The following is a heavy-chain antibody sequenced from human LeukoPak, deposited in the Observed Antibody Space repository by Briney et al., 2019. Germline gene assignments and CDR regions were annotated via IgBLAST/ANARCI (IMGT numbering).Heavy chain of an antibody. CDR2: IGAYNGNT. Sequence: GASVKVSCKPSGYTFTSFGISWVRQAPGQGLEWMGWIGAYNGNTNYAQKFQGRVTMTTDTSTSTAYMDLRSLRSDDTAVYYCTRDHCRGDNCPSFDCWGQGTLVTVSS. CDR3: TRDHCRGDNCPSFDC. CDR1: GYTFTSFG. D-gene: IGHD2-15*01. V-gene: IGHV1-18*04. J-gene: IGHJ4*02.